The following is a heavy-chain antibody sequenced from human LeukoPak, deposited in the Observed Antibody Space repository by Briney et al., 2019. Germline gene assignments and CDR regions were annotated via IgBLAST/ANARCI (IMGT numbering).Heavy chain of an antibody. D-gene: IGHD3-3*01. CDR2: IYYSGST. J-gene: IGHJ5*02. CDR3: ARHQEYYDFWSGYQNWFDP. V-gene: IGHV4-39*01. CDR1: GGSISSSSYY. Sequence: PSETLSLTCTVSGGSISSSSYYWGWIRQPPGKGLEWIGSIYYSGSTYYNPSLKSRVTISVDTSKNQFSLKLSSVTAAVTAVYYCARHQEYYDFWSGYQNWFDPWGQGTLVTVSS.